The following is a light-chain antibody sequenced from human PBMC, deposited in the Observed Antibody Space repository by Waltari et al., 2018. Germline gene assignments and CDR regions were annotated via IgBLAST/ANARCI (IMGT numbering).Light chain of an antibody. Sequence: QSALTQPASVSGSPGQSITISCTGTSSDIGRYDLVSWYQKHPGKAPKLIIYQVSNRPSGFYDRFPGSKSGNTASLTISGLQAEDEADYSCCSSVGSSSFVVFGGGTKLTVL. CDR2: QVS. V-gene: IGLV2-23*02. CDR3: CSSVGSSSFVV. CDR1: SSDIGRYDL. J-gene: IGLJ2*01.